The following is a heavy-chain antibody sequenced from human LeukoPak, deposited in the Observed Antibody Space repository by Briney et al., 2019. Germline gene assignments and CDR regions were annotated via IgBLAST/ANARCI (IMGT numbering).Heavy chain of an antibody. J-gene: IGHJ4*02. D-gene: IGHD1-26*01. CDR3: ARARGVGATIYDY. CDR1: GGSFSGYY. Sequence: SETLSLTCAVYGGSFSGYYWSWIRQPPGKGLEWIGEINHSGSTNYNPSLKSRVTISADTSKNQFSLKLSSVTAADTAVYYCARARGVGATIYDYWGQGTLVTVSS. V-gene: IGHV4-34*01. CDR2: INHSGST.